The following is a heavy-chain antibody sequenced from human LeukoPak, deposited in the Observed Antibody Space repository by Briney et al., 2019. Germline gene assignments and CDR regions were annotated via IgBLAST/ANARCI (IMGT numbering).Heavy chain of an antibody. V-gene: IGHV4-4*09. CDR1: GGSISSYY. CDR3: ARVNYDILTGYYRYYYYYMDV. Sequence: SETLSLTCTVSGGSISSYYWSWIRQPPGKGLECIGYIYTSGSTNYNPSLKSRVTISVDTSKNQFSLKLSSVTAADTAVYYCARVNYDILTGYYRYYYYYMDVWGKGTTVTVSS. D-gene: IGHD3-9*01. J-gene: IGHJ6*03. CDR2: IYTSGST.